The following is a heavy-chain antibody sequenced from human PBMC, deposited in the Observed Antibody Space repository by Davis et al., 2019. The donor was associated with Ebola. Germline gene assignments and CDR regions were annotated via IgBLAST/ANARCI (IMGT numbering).Heavy chain of an antibody. CDR3: AKLSSTSVFHYMDV. V-gene: IGHV3-23*01. Sequence: GESLKISCAASGFTFSSFAMAWVRQAPGKGLEWVSSISSSGDTPYYADSVEGRFTISRDNSKNALYVQMDSLRAEDTAVYYCAKLSSTSVFHYMDVWGKGTTVTVSS. CDR1: GFTFSSFA. J-gene: IGHJ6*03. D-gene: IGHD2-2*01. CDR2: ISSSGDTP.